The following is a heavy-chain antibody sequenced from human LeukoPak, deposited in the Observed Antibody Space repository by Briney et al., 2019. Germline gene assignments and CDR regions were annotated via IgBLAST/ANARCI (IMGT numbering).Heavy chain of an antibody. V-gene: IGHV1-18*01. Sequence: GASVKVSCKASGYTFTSYGISWVRQAPGQGLEWMGWISAYNGNTNYAQQLQGRVTMTTDTSTSTAYMELRSLRSDDTAVYHCARGVSSSSWFFSDYMDVWGKGTTVTISS. CDR1: GYTFTSYG. CDR3: ARGVSSSSWFFSDYMDV. J-gene: IGHJ6*03. D-gene: IGHD6-13*01. CDR2: ISAYNGNT.